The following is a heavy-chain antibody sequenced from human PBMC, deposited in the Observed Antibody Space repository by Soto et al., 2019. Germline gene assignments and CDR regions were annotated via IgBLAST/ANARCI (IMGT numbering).Heavy chain of an antibody. J-gene: IGHJ4*02. CDR3: AKDGYEDY. CDR2: INSAGTT. Sequence: EVQLLESGGGLVQPGGSLRLSCAASGFTFTTYAMTWVRQAPGKGLEWVSAINSAGTTYYADSVKGRFTISRDNAKNTLYLQMNGLRAEDTAVYYCAKDGYEDYWGQGTLVTVSS. CDR1: GFTFTTYA. V-gene: IGHV3-23*01. D-gene: IGHD6-13*01.